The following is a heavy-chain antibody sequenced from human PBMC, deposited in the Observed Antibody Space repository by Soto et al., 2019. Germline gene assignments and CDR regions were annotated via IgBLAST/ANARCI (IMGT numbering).Heavy chain of an antibody. V-gene: IGHV1-69*13. CDR3: ARGACAGAHVVLTAYYLDY. CDR2: IIPIFGTA. J-gene: IGHJ4*02. D-gene: IGHD1-20*01. Sequence: GASVKVSCKASGGTFSSYAISWVRQAPGQGLEWMGGIIPIFGTANYAQKFQGRVTITADESTSTAYMELSSLRSEDTAVYYCARGACAGAHVVLTAYYLDYWGQGTLVTVSS. CDR1: GGTFSSYA.